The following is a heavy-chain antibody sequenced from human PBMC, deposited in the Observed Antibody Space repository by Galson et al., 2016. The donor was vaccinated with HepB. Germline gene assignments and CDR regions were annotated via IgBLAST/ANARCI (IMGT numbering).Heavy chain of an antibody. CDR1: GGSINSNTYY. V-gene: IGHV4-39*07. D-gene: IGHD6-6*01. J-gene: IGHJ4*02. CDR3: ARDGSYSSSSVYFDY. CDR2: MSYTGST. Sequence: SETLSLTCTVSGGSINSNTYYWDWIRQPPGKGLEWIGSMSYTGSTYYNPSLKSRVTISIDTSKNQFSLKLTSVTAADTAMYYCARDGSYSSSSVYFDYWGPGILVAVSS.